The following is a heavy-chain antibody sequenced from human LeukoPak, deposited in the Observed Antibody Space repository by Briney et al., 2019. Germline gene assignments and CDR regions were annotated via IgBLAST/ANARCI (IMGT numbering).Heavy chain of an antibody. CDR3: ARDIDYDFWSGYSGGVVY. V-gene: IGHV1-2*02. CDR1: GYTFTGYY. Sequence: ASVKVSCKASGYTFTGYYMHWVRQAPGQGLKWMRWIHPNSGSTNNAQKFQGRVTMTRDTSISTAYMELSRLRSDDTAVYYCARDIDYDFWSGYSGGVVYWGQGTLVTVSS. J-gene: IGHJ4*02. D-gene: IGHD3-3*01. CDR2: IHPNSGST.